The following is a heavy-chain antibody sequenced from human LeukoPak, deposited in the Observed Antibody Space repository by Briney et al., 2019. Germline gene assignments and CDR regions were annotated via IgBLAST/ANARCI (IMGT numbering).Heavy chain of an antibody. V-gene: IGHV4-38-2*02. J-gene: IGHJ2*01. CDR2: IYYSGST. CDR1: GYSISSGYY. D-gene: IGHD3-22*01. Sequence: SETLSLTCTVSGYSISSGYYWGWIRQPPGRGLEWIGYIYYSGSTNYNPSLKSRVTISVDTSKNQFSLKLSSVTAADTAVYYCARLPHYYDSTGYYWEWYFDLWGRGTLVTVSS. CDR3: ARLPHYYDSTGYYWEWYFDL.